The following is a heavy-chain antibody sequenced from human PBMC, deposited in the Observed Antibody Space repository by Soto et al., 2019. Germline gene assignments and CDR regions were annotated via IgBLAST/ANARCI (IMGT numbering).Heavy chain of an antibody. J-gene: IGHJ4*02. CDR3: ARDYYDSSGYSGISYYFDY. CDR2: ISSSSSTI. D-gene: IGHD3-22*01. V-gene: IGHV3-48*02. Sequence: GGSLRLSCAASGFTFSSYSMNWVRQAPGKGLEWVSYISSSSSTIYYADSVKGRFTISRDNAKNSLYLQMNSLRDEDTAVYYCARDYYDSSGYSGISYYFDYWGQGTLVTVSS. CDR1: GFTFSSYS.